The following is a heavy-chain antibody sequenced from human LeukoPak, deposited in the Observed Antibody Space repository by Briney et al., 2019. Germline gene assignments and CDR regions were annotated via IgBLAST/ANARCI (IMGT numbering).Heavy chain of an antibody. CDR1: GYTFTDYS. CDR2: INPNSGGT. Sequence: LVASVKVSCKASGYTFTDYSVHWVRQAPGQRLEWMAWINPNSGGTNYAQKFQGRVTMTRDTSISTAYMELSRLKSDDTAVYYCAREGRADNWFDPWGQGTLVTVSS. J-gene: IGHJ5*02. V-gene: IGHV1-2*03. D-gene: IGHD6-13*01. CDR3: AREGRADNWFDP.